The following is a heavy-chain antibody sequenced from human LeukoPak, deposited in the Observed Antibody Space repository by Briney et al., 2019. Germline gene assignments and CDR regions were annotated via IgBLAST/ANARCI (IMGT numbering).Heavy chain of an antibody. Sequence: PGRSLRLSCAASGFTFSSYAMHWVRQAPGKGLEWVAVISYDGSNKYYADSVKGRFTISRDNSKNTLYLQMNSLRAEDTAVYYCARDQITMVRGVDYYYGMDVWGQGTTVTVSS. CDR2: ISYDGSNK. V-gene: IGHV3-30*04. J-gene: IGHJ6*02. D-gene: IGHD3-10*01. CDR3: ARDQITMVRGVDYYYGMDV. CDR1: GFTFSSYA.